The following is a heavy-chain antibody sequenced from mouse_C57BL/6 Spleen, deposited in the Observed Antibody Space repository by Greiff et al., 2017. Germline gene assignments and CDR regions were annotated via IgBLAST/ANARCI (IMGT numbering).Heavy chain of an antibody. J-gene: IGHJ3*01. CDR2: IYPGDGDT. CDR3: ATLFPGAY. CDR1: GYAFSSSW. D-gene: IGHD6-5*01. Sequence: VQLQQSGPELVKPGASVKISCKASGYAFSSSWMNWVKQRPGKGLEWIGRIYPGDGDTNYNGKFKGKATLTADKSSSTAYMQLSSLTSEDSAVYFCATLFPGAYWGQGTLVTVAA. V-gene: IGHV1-82*01.